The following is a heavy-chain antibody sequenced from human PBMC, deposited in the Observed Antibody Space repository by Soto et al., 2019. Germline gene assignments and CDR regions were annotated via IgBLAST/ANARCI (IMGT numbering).Heavy chain of an antibody. Sequence: ASVKVSCKASGGTFSSYAISWVRQAPGQGLEWMGGIIPIFGTANYAQKFQGRVTITADESTSTAYMELRSLRSDDTAVYYCARDLGISAVGLLPGGMVVSGQGITVTLSS. CDR1: GGTFSSYA. CDR3: ARDLGISAVGLLPGGMVV. J-gene: IGHJ6*02. D-gene: IGHD6-25*01. V-gene: IGHV1-69*13. CDR2: IIPIFGTA.